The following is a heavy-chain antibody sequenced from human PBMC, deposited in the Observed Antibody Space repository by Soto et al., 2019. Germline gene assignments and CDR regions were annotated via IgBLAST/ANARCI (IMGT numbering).Heavy chain of an antibody. J-gene: IGHJ4*02. Sequence: QVQLVESGGGVVQPGRSLRLSCAASGFTFSSYAMHWVRQAPGKGLEWMAVISYEGSNKYYADSVKGRFTISRDNYKNTRCLQMNRLRAEDTDVYYCASPVKSWSGDYETDFDYWGQGTLVTVSS. CDR1: GFTFSSYA. V-gene: IGHV3-30-3*01. D-gene: IGHD4-17*01. CDR3: ASPVKSWSGDYETDFDY. CDR2: ISYEGSNK.